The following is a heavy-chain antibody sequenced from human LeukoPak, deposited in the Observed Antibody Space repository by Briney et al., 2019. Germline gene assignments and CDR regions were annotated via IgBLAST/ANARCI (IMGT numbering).Heavy chain of an antibody. D-gene: IGHD2-21*02. J-gene: IGHJ4*02. Sequence: GGSLRLSCAASGFTFSSYAMHWVRQAPGKGLEYVSAISSNGGSTYYANSMKGRFTISRVNSKNTLYLQMGSLRAEDMAVYYCARAKAVVTAPDDYWGQGTLVTVSS. CDR2: ISSNGGST. V-gene: IGHV3-64*01. CDR3: ARAKAVVTAPDDY. CDR1: GFTFSSYA.